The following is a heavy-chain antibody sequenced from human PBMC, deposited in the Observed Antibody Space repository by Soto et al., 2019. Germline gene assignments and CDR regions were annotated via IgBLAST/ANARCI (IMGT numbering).Heavy chain of an antibody. V-gene: IGHV1-2*04. CDR1: GYTFTGYY. J-gene: IGHJ4*02. CDR3: AREDLADGGKPFDY. CDR2: INPNSGGT. Sequence: QVQLVQSGAEVKKPGASVKVSCKASGYTFTGYYMHWVRQAPGQGLEWMGWINPNSGGTNYAQKFQGWVTMTKDTSISTAYMELSRLRSDDTAVYYSAREDLADGGKPFDYWGQGTLVTVSS. D-gene: IGHD2-15*01.